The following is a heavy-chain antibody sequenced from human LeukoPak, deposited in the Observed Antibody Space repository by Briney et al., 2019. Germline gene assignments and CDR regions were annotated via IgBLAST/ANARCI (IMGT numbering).Heavy chain of an antibody. D-gene: IGHD3-9*01. Sequence: PGGSLRLSCAVYGFTFSEYCMRWIRQAPGRVLGWVSYIRSSGSTIDYADSVKGRCTISRDNAKNSLYLQMNSLRAKDTAVYYCARDLDIPYSMDAWGQGTTVTASS. J-gene: IGHJ6*02. CDR3: ARDLDIPYSMDA. CDR2: IRSSGSTI. CDR1: GFTFSEYC. V-gene: IGHV3-11*01.